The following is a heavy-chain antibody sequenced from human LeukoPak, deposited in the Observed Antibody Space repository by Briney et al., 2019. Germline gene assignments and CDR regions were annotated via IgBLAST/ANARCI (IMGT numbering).Heavy chain of an antibody. J-gene: IGHJ3*02. Sequence: GGSLRLSCAASGFTFSSYAMHWVRQAPGKGLEWVAVISYDGSNKYYADSVKGRFTISRDNSKNTLYLQMNSLRAEDTAVYYCAKDFKFRSSSPDAFDIWGQGTMVTVSS. D-gene: IGHD6-6*01. CDR1: GFTFSSYA. CDR2: ISYDGSNK. CDR3: AKDFKFRSSSPDAFDI. V-gene: IGHV3-30-3*01.